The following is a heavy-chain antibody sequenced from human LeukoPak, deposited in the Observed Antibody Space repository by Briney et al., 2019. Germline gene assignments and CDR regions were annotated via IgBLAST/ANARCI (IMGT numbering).Heavy chain of an antibody. D-gene: IGHD3-16*01. Sequence: GGPLRLSCAASGFSVSDYSISWIRQSPGKGPEGISHVMSGRGSTNYADSVKGRFTISRDNAKNSVALQLDGLRADDTAVYFCTRERRGSYYAFESWGQGTLVTVS. CDR3: TRERRGSYYAFES. CDR1: GFSVSDYS. CDR2: VMSGRGST. V-gene: IGHV3-11*05. J-gene: IGHJ4*02.